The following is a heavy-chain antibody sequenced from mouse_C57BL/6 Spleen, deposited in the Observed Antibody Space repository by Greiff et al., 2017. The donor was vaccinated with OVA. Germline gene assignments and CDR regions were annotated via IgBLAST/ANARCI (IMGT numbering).Heavy chain of an antibody. Sequence: EVKLMESGPGLVKPSQTVFLTCTVTGISITTGNYRWSWIRQFPGNKLEWIGYIYYSGTITYNPSLTSRTTITRDTPKNQFFLEMNSLTAEDTATYYCARAGDYYAMDYWGQGTSVTVSS. J-gene: IGHJ4*01. V-gene: IGHV3-5*01. CDR3: ARAGDYYAMDY. CDR1: GISITTGNYR. D-gene: IGHD3-1*01. CDR2: IYYSGTI.